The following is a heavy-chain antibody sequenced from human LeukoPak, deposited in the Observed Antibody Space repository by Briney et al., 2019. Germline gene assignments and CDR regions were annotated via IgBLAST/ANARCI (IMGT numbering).Heavy chain of an antibody. J-gene: IGHJ4*02. CDR3: ARESGAFSPFGF. CDR2: VHLSGAS. Sequence: PSETLSLTCAVSGGSNLSTNWWSWVRQPPGKGLEWIGEVHLSGASNYNPSLKSRVSMSIDKSRNHLSLELTSVTAADTAIYYCARESGAFSPFGFWGQGTLVTVSS. CDR1: GGSNLSTNW. D-gene: IGHD1-26*01. V-gene: IGHV4-4*02.